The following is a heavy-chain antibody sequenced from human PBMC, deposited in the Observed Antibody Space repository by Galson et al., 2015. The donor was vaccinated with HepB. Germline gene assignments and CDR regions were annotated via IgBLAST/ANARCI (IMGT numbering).Heavy chain of an antibody. CDR1: GFTFSSHA. D-gene: IGHD6-13*01. J-gene: IGHJ4*02. Sequence: SLRLSCAASGFTFSSHAMSWVRQAPGKGLEWVSIIGGSGGNTYYTDSVKGRFTISRDNSENTLYLQMNSLRAEDTAVYYCAKSPVTAGGNFHHWGQGTLVTVSS. CDR2: IGGSGGNT. V-gene: IGHV3-23*01. CDR3: AKSPVTAGGNFHH.